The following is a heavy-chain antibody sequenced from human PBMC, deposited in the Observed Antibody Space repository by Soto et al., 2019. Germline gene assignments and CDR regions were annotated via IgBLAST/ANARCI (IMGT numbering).Heavy chain of an antibody. J-gene: IGHJ3*02. CDR3: ARDGSEYWIFPSAFDI. CDR1: GGTFSSYT. CDR2: IIPILGIA. D-gene: IGHD2-8*02. V-gene: IGHV1-69*04. Sequence: ASVKVSCKASGGTFSSYTISWVRQAPGQGLEWMGRIIPILGIANYAQKFQGRVTITADKSTSTAYMELSSLRSEDTAVYYCARDGSEYWIFPSAFDIWGQGTMVTVSS.